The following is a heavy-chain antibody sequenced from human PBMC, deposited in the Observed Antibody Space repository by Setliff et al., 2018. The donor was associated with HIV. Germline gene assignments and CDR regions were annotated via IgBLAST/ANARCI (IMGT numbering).Heavy chain of an antibody. CDR2: IYYSGSTS. J-gene: IGHJ2*01. CDR1: GGSISSSSYG. Sequence: SETLSLTCTVFGGSISSSSYGWGWIRQPPGKGLEWIGSIYYSGSTSYYNPSLKSRVTISVDTSKNQFSLKLSSVTAADTAVYYCPRDGGFGGRGTLVTVSS. D-gene: IGHD3-16*01. CDR3: PRDGGF. V-gene: IGHV4-39*02.